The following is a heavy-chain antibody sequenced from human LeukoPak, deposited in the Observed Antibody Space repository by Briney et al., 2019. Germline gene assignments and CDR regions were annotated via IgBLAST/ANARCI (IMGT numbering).Heavy chain of an antibody. D-gene: IGHD5-18*01. Sequence: VASVKVSCKASGYTFTSYYMHWVRQAPGQGLEWMGIINPSGGSTSYAQKFQGRVTMTRDMSTSTVYMELSSLRSEDTAVYYCARDRGGYSYGYTDFDYWGQGTLVTVSS. CDR3: ARDRGGYSYGYTDFDY. CDR1: GYTFTSYY. V-gene: IGHV1-46*01. CDR2: INPSGGST. J-gene: IGHJ4*02.